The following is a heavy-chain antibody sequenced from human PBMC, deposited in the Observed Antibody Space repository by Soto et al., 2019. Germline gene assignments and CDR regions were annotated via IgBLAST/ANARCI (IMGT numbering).Heavy chain of an antibody. CDR3: AMGTIVARQHLDY. V-gene: IGHV3-30*03. J-gene: IGHJ4*02. CDR1: GFTFSSYA. CDR2: ISIRGGDE. D-gene: IGHD6-6*01. Sequence: QVQLVESGGGVVQPGKSLRLSCAASGFTFSSYAMHWARQAPGKGLEWVTVISIRGGDEYYAESVRGRFTISRDDSKNTLYLQMDSLRVEDTAVYCCAMGTIVARQHLDYWGQGTLVTVSS.